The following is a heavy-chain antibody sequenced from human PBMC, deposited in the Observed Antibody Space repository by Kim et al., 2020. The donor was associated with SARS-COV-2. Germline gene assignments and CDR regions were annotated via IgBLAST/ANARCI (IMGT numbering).Heavy chain of an antibody. CDR2: IRSKANSYAT. CDR3: TTIVVVPAASSHEATH. Sequence: GGSLRLSCAASGFTFSGSAMHWVRQASGKGLEWVGRIRSKANSYATAYAASVKGRFTISRDDSKNTAYLQMNSLKTEDTAVYYCTTIVVVPAASSHEATHWGQGTLVTVSS. CDR1: GFTFSGSA. D-gene: IGHD2-2*01. V-gene: IGHV3-73*01. J-gene: IGHJ4*02.